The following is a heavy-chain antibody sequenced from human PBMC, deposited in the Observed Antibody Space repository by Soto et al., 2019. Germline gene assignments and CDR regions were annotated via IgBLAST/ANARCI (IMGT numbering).Heavy chain of an antibody. CDR2: IKSKTDGGTA. CDR1: GFTFSNAW. V-gene: IGHV3-15*07. CDR3: TTQNCSGGSCYSGYYYYGLDV. Sequence: EVQLVESGGGLVKPGGSLRLSCAASGFTFSNAWMNWVRQAPGKGLEWVGRIKSKTDGGTADYAAPVKGTFTISRDDSKNTLYLQMDSLITEDTAVYYCTTQNCSGGSCYSGYYYYGLDVWGQGTTVSVSS. D-gene: IGHD2-15*01. J-gene: IGHJ6*02.